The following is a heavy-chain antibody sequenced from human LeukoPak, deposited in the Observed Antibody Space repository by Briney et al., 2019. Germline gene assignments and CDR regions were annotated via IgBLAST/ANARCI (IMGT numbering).Heavy chain of an antibody. CDR1: GYTFTSYA. CDR2: INAGNGNT. J-gene: IGHJ4*02. Sequence: ASVKVSCKASGYTFTSYAMHWVRQAPGQRPEWMGWINAGNGNTKYSQKFQGRVTITRDTSASTAYMELSSLRSEDTAVYYCARGRTDSSGYYYWGQGTLVTVSS. CDR3: ARGRTDSSGYYY. D-gene: IGHD3-22*01. V-gene: IGHV1-3*01.